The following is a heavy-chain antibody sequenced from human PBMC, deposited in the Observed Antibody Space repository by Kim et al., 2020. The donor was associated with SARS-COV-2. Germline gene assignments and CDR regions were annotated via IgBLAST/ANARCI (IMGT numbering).Heavy chain of an antibody. CDR3: ARSLSSGAVAGFDY. Sequence: SETLSLTCTVSGGSINNYYWSWIRQPPGKGLEWIGYIYYSGSTNYNPSLKSRVTISVDTSKNQFSLKLSSVTAVDTAVYYCARSLSSGAVAGFDYWGQGTLVTVSS. J-gene: IGHJ4*02. D-gene: IGHD6-19*01. V-gene: IGHV4-59*01. CDR1: GGSINNYY. CDR2: IYYSGST.